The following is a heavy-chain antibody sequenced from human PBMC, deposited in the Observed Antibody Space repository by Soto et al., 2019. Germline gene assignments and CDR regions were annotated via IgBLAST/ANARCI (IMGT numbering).Heavy chain of an antibody. CDR1: GFTFGDYA. J-gene: IGHJ6*02. V-gene: IGHV3-49*03. CDR2: IRSKAYGGTT. D-gene: IGHD6-13*01. CDR3: TRDGYSSSWYPSSRYYYGMDV. Sequence: GSLRLSCTASGFTFGDYAMSWFRQAPGKGLEWVGFIRSKAYGGTTEHAASVKGRFIISRDDSKSIAYLQMNSLKTEDTAVYYFTRDGYSSSWYPSSRYYYGMDVWGQGTTVTVSS.